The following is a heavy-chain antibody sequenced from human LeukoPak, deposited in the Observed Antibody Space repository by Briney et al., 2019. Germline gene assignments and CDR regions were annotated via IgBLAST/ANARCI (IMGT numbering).Heavy chain of an antibody. CDR1: GYTLTELS. V-gene: IGHV1-24*01. CDR3: ATDSGYCSGGSCYSEAFDY. CDR2: LDPEDGET. Sequence: ASVKVSCKVSGYTLTELSMHWVRQAPGKGLEWMGGLDPEDGETIYAQKFQGRVTMTEDTSTDTAYMELSSLRSEDTAVYYCATDSGYCSGGSCYSEAFDYWGQGTLVTVSS. J-gene: IGHJ4*02. D-gene: IGHD2-15*01.